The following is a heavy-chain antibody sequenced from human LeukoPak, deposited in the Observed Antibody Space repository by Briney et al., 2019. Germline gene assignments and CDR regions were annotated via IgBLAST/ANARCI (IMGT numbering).Heavy chain of an antibody. CDR2: ISYDGSNK. CDR3: AKSNRGGPYYYGMDV. Sequence: GGSLRLSCAASGFTFGSYGMHWVRQAPGKGLEWVAVISYDGSNKYYADSVKGRFTISRDNSKNTLYLQMNSLRAEDTAVYYCAKSNRGGPYYYGMDVWGQGTTVTVSS. D-gene: IGHD3-10*01. V-gene: IGHV3-30*18. CDR1: GFTFGSYG. J-gene: IGHJ6*02.